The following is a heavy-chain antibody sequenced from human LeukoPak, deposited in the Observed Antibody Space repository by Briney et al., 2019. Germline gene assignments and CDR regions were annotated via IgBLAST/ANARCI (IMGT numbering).Heavy chain of an antibody. Sequence: GGSLRLSCAASGFTFSTYSMNWVRQAPGRGLEWVANIKQDGSEKYYVDSVKGRFTISRDNAKNSLYLQMNSLRAEDTAVYYCASFGGSTDWGQGTLATVSS. V-gene: IGHV3-7*01. CDR1: GFTFSTYS. CDR2: IKQDGSEK. D-gene: IGHD5/OR15-5a*01. CDR3: ASFGGSTD. J-gene: IGHJ4*02.